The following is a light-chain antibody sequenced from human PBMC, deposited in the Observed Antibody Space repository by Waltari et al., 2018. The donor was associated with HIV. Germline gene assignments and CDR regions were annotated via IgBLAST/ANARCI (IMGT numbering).Light chain of an antibody. CDR1: SSTIRAGSD. V-gene: IGLV1-40*01. J-gene: IGLJ3*02. CDR2: GNS. Sequence: QSVLTQPPSVSGAPGPRVTISCTGPSSTIRAGSDAPWYQQLPGTAPKLLISGNSNRPSGVPDRFSGSKSGTSASLAITGLQAEDEADYYCQSYDSSLSWVFGGGTKLTVL. CDR3: QSYDSSLSWV.